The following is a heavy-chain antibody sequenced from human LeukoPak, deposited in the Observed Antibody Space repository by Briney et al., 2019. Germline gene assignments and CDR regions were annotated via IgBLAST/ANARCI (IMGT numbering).Heavy chain of an antibody. CDR1: GGSISSYY. Sequence: NPSETLSLTCTVSGGSISSYYWSWIRQPPGKGLEWIGEINHSGSTNYNPSLKSRVTISVDTSKNQFSLKLSSVTAADTAVYYCARGPRYYYYYYGMDVWGQGTTVTVSS. CDR2: INHSGST. CDR3: ARGPRYYYYYYGMDV. V-gene: IGHV4-34*01. J-gene: IGHJ6*02.